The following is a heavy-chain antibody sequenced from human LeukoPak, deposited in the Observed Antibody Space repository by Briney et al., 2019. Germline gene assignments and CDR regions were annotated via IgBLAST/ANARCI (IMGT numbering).Heavy chain of an antibody. CDR3: GKGNRDYYYLDS. D-gene: IGHD3-10*01. V-gene: IGHV1-2*02. J-gene: IGHJ4*02. Sequence: ASVKVSCKASGYTFTDYYMHWVRQAPGQGLEWMGWINPNSGGTNYAQKFQGRVTMTRDTSISTAYMELSRLRSDDTAVYYCGKGNRDYYYLDSWGQGSLVTVSS. CDR2: INPNSGGT. CDR1: GYTFTDYY.